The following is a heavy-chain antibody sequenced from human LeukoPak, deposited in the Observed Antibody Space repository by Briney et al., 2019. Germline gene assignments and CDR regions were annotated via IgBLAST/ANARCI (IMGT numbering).Heavy chain of an antibody. V-gene: IGHV1-18*01. J-gene: IGHJ3*02. CDR3: ASASGSYFCDAFDI. CDR2: ITAYNGNT. Sequence: ASVKVSCKASGYTFTSYGISWVRQAPGQGLEWMGWITAYNGNTNYAQKLQGRVTMTTDTSTSTAYMELRRLRSDDTAVYYWASASGSYFCDAFDIWGQGTMVTVSS. CDR1: GYTFTSYG. D-gene: IGHD1-26*01.